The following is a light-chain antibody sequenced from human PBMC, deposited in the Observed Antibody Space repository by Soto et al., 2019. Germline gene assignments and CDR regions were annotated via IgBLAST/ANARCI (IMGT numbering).Light chain of an antibody. CDR3: QQYGSSLT. V-gene: IGKV3-20*01. CDR2: DAS. Sequence: EFVLTQSPATLSLSPGERATLSCRASQSVSSYLAWYQQKPGQAPRLLIYDASNRATGIPARFSGTGSGTDFTLTISRLEPEDFAVYYCQQYGSSLTFGGGTKVDIK. CDR1: QSVSSY. J-gene: IGKJ4*01.